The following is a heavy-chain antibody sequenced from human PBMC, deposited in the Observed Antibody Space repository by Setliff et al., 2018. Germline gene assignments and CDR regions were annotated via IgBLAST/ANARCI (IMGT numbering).Heavy chain of an antibody. J-gene: IGHJ4*02. D-gene: IGHD2-15*01. Sequence: GGSLRLSCTASGFTFGDYAMNWVRQAPGKGLEWVSYIISNSLTIHYADSVRGRFTVSRDNARNSLYLQMNNLRAEDTAVYYCARDEVNCSGSKCYSGFDSWGQGTLVTVSS. CDR1: GFTFGDYA. V-gene: IGHV3-48*01. CDR2: IISNSLTI. CDR3: ARDEVNCSGSKCYSGFDS.